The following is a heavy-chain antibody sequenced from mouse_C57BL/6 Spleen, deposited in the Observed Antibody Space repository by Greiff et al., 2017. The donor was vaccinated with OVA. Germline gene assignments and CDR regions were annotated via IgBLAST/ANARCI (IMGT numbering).Heavy chain of an antibody. CDR3: ARSGLRYLPY. CDR1: GYTFTDYY. Sequence: VQLQQSGPELVKPGASVKISCKASGYTFTDYYMNWVKQSHGKSLEWIGAINPNNGGTSYNQKFKGKATLTVDKSSSTAYMELRSQTSEDSAVYYCARSGLRYLPYWGKGTLVTVSA. CDR2: INPNNGGT. V-gene: IGHV1-26*01. J-gene: IGHJ3*01. D-gene: IGHD1-1*01.